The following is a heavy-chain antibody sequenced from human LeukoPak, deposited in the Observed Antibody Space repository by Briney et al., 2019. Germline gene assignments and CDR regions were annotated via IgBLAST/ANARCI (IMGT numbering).Heavy chain of an antibody. V-gene: IGHV1-2*02. CDR1: GYTFTGYY. J-gene: IGHJ4*02. D-gene: IGHD3-22*01. CDR3: ASPAPYYDNSGYYPLDY. CDR2: INSNNGGT. Sequence: ASVKVSCKASGYTFTGYYMHWVRQAPGQGLEWMGWINSNNGGTNYAQKFQGRVTMTRDTSISIAYMELSSLRSDDTAVYYCASPAPYYDNSGYYPLDYWGQGTLVTVSS.